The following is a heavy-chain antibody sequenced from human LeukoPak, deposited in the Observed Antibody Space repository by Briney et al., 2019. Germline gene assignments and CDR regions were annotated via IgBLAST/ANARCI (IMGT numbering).Heavy chain of an antibody. CDR2: ISSSSSYI. Sequence: GGSLRLSCAASGFAFSSYSMNWVRQAPGKGLEWVTSISSSSSYIYYADSVKGRFTISRDNAKNSLYLQMNSLRAEDTAVYYRAREIVVVPAAMFDYWGQGTLVTVSS. CDR3: AREIVVVPAAMFDY. D-gene: IGHD2-2*01. V-gene: IGHV3-21*01. J-gene: IGHJ4*02. CDR1: GFAFSSYS.